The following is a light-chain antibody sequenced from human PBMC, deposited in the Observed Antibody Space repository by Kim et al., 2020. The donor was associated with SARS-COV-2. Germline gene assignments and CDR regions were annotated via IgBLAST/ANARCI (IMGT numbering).Light chain of an antibody. Sequence: AAVGDGVTITCRASQGISNHLAWYQQKPGKAPKLLIYAASALHSGVPSRFSGSGSGTDFTLTISSLQPEGVATYYCQKYNSAPWTFGQGTKVDIK. CDR2: AAS. V-gene: IGKV1-27*01. CDR1: QGISNH. CDR3: QKYNSAPWT. J-gene: IGKJ1*01.